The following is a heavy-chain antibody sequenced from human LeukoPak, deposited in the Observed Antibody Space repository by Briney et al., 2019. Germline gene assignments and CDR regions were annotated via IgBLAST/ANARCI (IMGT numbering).Heavy chain of an antibody. CDR3: ARDLYGSGREWFDP. J-gene: IGHJ5*02. D-gene: IGHD3-10*01. CDR2: IYTSGST. Sequence: SETLSLTCTVSGGSISSYYWSWIRQPAGKGLEWIGRIYTSGSTNYNPSLKSRVTMSVDTSKNQFSLKPSSVTAADTAVYYCARDLYGSGREWFDPWGQGTLVTVSS. CDR1: GGSISSYY. V-gene: IGHV4-4*07.